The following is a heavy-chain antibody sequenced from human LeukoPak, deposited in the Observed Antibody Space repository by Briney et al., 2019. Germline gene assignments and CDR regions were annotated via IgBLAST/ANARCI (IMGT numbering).Heavy chain of an antibody. Sequence: GGSLRLSCAASGFTFSFYAMSWVRQAPGKVLEWVSTISGSGSDTSYADSVRGRFTISRDNPKNTLYLQMTSLRDEDTALYFCAKGQGFSSTWYADHWGQGTLVTVSS. CDR3: AKGQGFSSTWYADH. CDR1: GFTFSFYA. V-gene: IGHV3-23*01. J-gene: IGHJ5*02. D-gene: IGHD6-13*01. CDR2: ISGSGSDT.